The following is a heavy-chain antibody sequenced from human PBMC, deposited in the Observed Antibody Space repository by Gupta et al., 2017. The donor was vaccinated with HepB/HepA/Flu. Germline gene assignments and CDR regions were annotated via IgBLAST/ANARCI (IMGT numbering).Heavy chain of an antibody. CDR2: IYYSGTT. Sequence: QVQLQESGPGLVKPSETLSLTCTVSDGSIIGNYWSWIRQPPGKGLEWIGYIYYSGTTNYNPSLESRVTISVDTSKNQLSLKVNSVTAADTAVYYCARDRGRDGAMDVWGQGTTVIVS. V-gene: IGHV4-59*01. D-gene: IGHD5-24*01. J-gene: IGHJ6*02. CDR3: ARDRGRDGAMDV. CDR1: DGSIIGNY.